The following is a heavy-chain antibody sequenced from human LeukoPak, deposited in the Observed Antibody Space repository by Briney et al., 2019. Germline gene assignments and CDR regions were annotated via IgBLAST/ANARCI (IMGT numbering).Heavy chain of an antibody. V-gene: IGHV4-59*08. J-gene: IGHJ4*02. D-gene: IGHD3-22*01. CDR3: ARQYYYDSHTFDY. CDR1: GGSISSYF. CDR2: IYYSGST. Sequence: PSETLSLTCTISGGSISSYFWSWIRQPPGKGLEWIGNIYYSGSTSYNPSLKSRVTISVDTSKNQFSLKLSSVTAADTAVYYCARQYYYDSHTFDYWGQGTLVTVSS.